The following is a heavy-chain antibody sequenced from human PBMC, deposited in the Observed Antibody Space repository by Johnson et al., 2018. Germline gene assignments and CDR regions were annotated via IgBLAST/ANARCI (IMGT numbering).Heavy chain of an antibody. Sequence: QVQLVQSGGGLVKPGGSLRLFCAASGFSISDYYMSWIRQAPGKGLEWASYISSSGSTLTYPDSVKGRFTISRDNSKNTLYLQMNSLRDGDTAVYYCAKEVGATLAEDCQHWGQGTLGTVSS. CDR2: ISSSGSTL. V-gene: IGHV3-11*04. D-gene: IGHD1-26*01. CDR3: AKEVGATLAEDCQH. CDR1: GFSISDYY. J-gene: IGHJ1*01.